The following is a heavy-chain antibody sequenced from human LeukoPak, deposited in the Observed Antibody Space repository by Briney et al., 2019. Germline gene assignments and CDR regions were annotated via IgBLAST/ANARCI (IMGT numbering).Heavy chain of an antibody. V-gene: IGHV4-34*01. CDR2: INHSGST. CDR1: GGSFSGYY. CDR3: ARGLTGTTFDY. D-gene: IGHD1-7*01. Sequence: PSETLSLTCAVYGGSFSGYYWSWIRQPPGKGLEWIGEINHSGSTNYNPSLKSRVTIPVDTSKNQFSLRLSSVTAADTAVYYCARGLTGTTFDYWGQGTLVTVSS. J-gene: IGHJ4*02.